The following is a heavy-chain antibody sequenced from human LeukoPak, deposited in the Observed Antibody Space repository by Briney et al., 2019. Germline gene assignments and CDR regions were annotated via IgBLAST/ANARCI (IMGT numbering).Heavy chain of an antibody. V-gene: IGHV3-21*01. D-gene: IGHD6-19*01. CDR2: ISSSSSYI. J-gene: IGHJ3*02. CDR1: GFTFCRYS. CDR3: ARGKIAVAGRGAFDI. Sequence: GGSLRLFWGTPGFTFCRYSMNWVRQAPGKGLEWVSSISSSSSYIYYADSVKGRFDISVDNAKNSLYLQMNSLRAEDTAVYYCARGKIAVAGRGAFDIWGQGTMVTVSS.